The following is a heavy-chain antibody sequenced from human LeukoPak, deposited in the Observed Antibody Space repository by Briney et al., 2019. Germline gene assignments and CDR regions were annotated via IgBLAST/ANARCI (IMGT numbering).Heavy chain of an antibody. J-gene: IGHJ4*02. CDR3: ARHNNAYDWDS. CDR1: GFPFSSYG. V-gene: IGHV3-33*01. Sequence: GGSLRLSCKASGFPFSSYGMHWVRQAPGKGLVWLTVIWPEGTTKYYADSVKGRFTVSRDNSKNTLYLQMNSLRVEDLAVYYCARHNNAYDWDSWGQGTLVTVSS. D-gene: IGHD5-12*01. CDR2: IWPEGTTK.